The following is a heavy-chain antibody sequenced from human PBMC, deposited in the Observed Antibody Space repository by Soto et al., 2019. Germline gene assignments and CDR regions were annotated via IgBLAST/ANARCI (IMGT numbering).Heavy chain of an antibody. V-gene: IGHV1-46*01. CDR3: AQSVGRYYSKFDP. J-gene: IGHJ5*02. D-gene: IGHD3-10*01. Sequence: QVQLVQSGTEMQKPGASVKVSCKASEYTFTNRFMNWVRQSPGQGLEWMGLINPNDGTTTYAQKFQGRITMISDKSTSTVYMELGSLRSEDTAVYFCAQSVGRYYSKFDPWGQGTLITVSS. CDR2: INPNDGTT. CDR1: EYTFTNRF.